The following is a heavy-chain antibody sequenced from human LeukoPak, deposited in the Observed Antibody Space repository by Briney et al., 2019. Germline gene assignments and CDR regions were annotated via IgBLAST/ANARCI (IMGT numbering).Heavy chain of an antibody. CDR3: AKVGIDRSDPGRWNYYIAY. CDR1: GFSFSSST. V-gene: IGHV3-21*01. Sequence: GGSLRLSCAASGFSFSSSTLNWVRQAPGKGLEWVSSISSSGRFIYYEDSVKGRFTVSRDNADNSLYLQMNRLRAEDTAMYYCAKVGIDRSDPGRWNYYIAYGGQGALVTVSS. J-gene: IGHJ4*02. D-gene: IGHD3-22*01. CDR2: ISSSGRFI.